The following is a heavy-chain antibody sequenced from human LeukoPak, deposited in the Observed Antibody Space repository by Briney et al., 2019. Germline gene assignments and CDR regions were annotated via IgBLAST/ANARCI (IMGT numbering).Heavy chain of an antibody. CDR2: ISPTSGGT. CDR1: GYTFTGYY. D-gene: IGHD3-10*01. CDR3: AREAYASGSFRTDYYYMDV. Sequence: ASVKVSCKASGYTFTGYYMHWVRQAPGQGLERMGWISPTSGGTNYAQKFQGRVTMTRDTSISTAYMELSRLRSDDTAVYYCAREAYASGSFRTDYYYMDVWGKGTTVTISS. V-gene: IGHV1-2*02. J-gene: IGHJ6*03.